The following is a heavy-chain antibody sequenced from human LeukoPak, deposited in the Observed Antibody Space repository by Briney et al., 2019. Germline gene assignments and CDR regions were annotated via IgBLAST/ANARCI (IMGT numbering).Heavy chain of an antibody. CDR1: GYTFTSYY. J-gene: IGHJ3*02. Sequence: GASVKVSCKAPGYTFTSYYMHWVRQAPGQGLEWMGIINPSGGSTSYAQKFQGRVTMTRDTSTSTVYMELSSLRSEDTAVYYCARDDTLDAFDIWGQGTMVTVSS. D-gene: IGHD5-18*01. CDR2: INPSGGST. CDR3: ARDDTLDAFDI. V-gene: IGHV1-46*01.